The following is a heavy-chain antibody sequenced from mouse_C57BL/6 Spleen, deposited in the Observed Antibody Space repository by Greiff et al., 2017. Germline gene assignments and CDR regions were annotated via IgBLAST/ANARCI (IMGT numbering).Heavy chain of an antibody. Sequence: VQLVESGGGLVQPGGSLSLSCAASGFPFTDHYMSWVRQPPGKALEWLGFIRNKANGYTTEYSASVKGRFTITRDNSQSILYLQMNALRAEDSATYYCARCRGDGWYFDVWGTGTTVTVSS. CDR3: ARCRGDGWYFDV. CDR1: GFPFTDHY. V-gene: IGHV7-3*01. J-gene: IGHJ1*03. D-gene: IGHD3-3*01. CDR2: IRNKANGYTT.